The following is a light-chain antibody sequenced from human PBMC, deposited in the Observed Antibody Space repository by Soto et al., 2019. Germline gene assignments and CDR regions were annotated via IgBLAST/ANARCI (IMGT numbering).Light chain of an antibody. CDR2: DAS. CDR1: QTVGKD. Sequence: IVLTQSPATLSLSPGERASLSCRASQTVGKDLAWYQVSPCQEPRLLIFDASTRATGVPPRFSGSRSASDFTLTISSLDPEDFALYYCHQRSAWPFTFGGGTSVLIK. J-gene: IGKJ4*01. CDR3: HQRSAWPFT. V-gene: IGKV3-11*01.